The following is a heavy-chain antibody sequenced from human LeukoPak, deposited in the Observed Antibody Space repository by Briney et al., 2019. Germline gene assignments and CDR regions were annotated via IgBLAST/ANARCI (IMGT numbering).Heavy chain of an antibody. J-gene: IGHJ4*02. D-gene: IGHD3-3*01. Sequence: GASVKVSCKASGYTFTGYYMHWVRQAPGQGLEWMGWIIPNSGGTNYAQKFQGRVTMTRDTSISTAYMELSRLRSDDTAVYYCARAPWRYDFWSGATFRPFFDHWGQGTLVTVSS. V-gene: IGHV1-2*02. CDR3: ARAPWRYDFWSGATFRPFFDH. CDR2: IIPNSGGT. CDR1: GYTFTGYY.